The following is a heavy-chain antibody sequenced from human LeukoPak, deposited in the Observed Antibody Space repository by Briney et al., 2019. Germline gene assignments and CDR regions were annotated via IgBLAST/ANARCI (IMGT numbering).Heavy chain of an antibody. CDR2: ISYDGSNK. CDR3: AAGLAHERDY. D-gene: IGHD6-19*01. V-gene: IGHV3-30*03. CDR1: GFTFSTYG. J-gene: IGHJ4*02. Sequence: GRSLRLSCAASGFTFSTYGMHWVRQAPGKGLEWVAIISYDGSNKYYADSVKGRFTISRDNSKNTLDLQMNSLRAEDTAVYYCAAGLAHERDYWRQRTMVSVPS.